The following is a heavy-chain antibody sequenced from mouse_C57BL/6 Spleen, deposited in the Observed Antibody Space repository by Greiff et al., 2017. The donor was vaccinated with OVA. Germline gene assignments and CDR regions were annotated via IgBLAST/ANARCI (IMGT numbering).Heavy chain of an antibody. CDR1: GYAFSSSW. Sequence: VQLQQSGPELVKPGASVKISCKASGYAFSSSWMNWVKQRPGKGLEWIGRIYPGDGDTNYNGKFKGKATLTADKSSSTAYMQLSSLTSEDSAVYFCARAWGPYFDYWGQGTTLTVSS. D-gene: IGHD3-3*01. J-gene: IGHJ2*01. CDR2: IYPGDGDT. V-gene: IGHV1-82*01. CDR3: ARAWGPYFDY.